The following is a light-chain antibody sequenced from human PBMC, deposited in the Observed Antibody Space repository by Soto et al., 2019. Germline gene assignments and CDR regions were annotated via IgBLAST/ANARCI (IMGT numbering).Light chain of an antibody. CDR2: YDS. J-gene: IGLJ1*01. CDR1: NIGNKR. CDR3: QVWDIMTDNYV. Sequence: SYELTQPPSVSVAPEKTATITCGGNNIGNKRVHWYRQKPGHAPVLVISYDSDRPSGIPERFSGSNSGNTATLTISRVEAGDEADYYCQVWDIMTDNYVFGSGTKLTVL. V-gene: IGLV3-21*04.